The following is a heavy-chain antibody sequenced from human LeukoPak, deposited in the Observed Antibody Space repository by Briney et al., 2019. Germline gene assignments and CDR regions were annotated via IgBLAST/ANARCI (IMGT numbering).Heavy chain of an antibody. D-gene: IGHD2-8*02. V-gene: IGHV1-18*01. Sequence: ASVNVSCKASGYRFSSSGITWVRQAPGQGLEWMGWISTVNTNNNYAQKFQGRVILTADTSTNTAHMELRSLRSDDTAVYYCARVRDSANWWGAFDIWGQGTMVTVSS. J-gene: IGHJ3*02. CDR2: ISTVNTNN. CDR3: ARVRDSANWWGAFDI. CDR1: GYRFSSSG.